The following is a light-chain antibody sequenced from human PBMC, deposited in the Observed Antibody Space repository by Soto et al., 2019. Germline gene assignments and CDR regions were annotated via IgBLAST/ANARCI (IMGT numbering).Light chain of an antibody. CDR1: QTVTSSS. J-gene: IGKJ2*01. Sequence: EIVLTQSPGTLSLSPGERATLSCRASQTVTSSSLAWYQQKPGQAPRLLIYGGFHRATGIPDRFSGSGSGTDFTLTISRLEPEDFAVYYCQQYGSSLPYTFGQGTKLEIK. CDR2: GGF. V-gene: IGKV3-20*01. CDR3: QQYGSSLPYT.